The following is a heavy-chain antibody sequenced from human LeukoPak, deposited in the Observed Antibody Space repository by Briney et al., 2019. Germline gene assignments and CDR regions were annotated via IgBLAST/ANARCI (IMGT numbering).Heavy chain of an antibody. Sequence: ASVKVSCKASGYSFTAYYVHWVRQAPGQGLEWMGLINPNTGVTKFAQKFHGRVTMSRDTSISTAYMELSRLKSDDTAVYYCARRGYDSSGYLGYWGQGTLVAVSS. V-gene: IGHV1-2*06. J-gene: IGHJ4*02. CDR1: GYSFTAYY. CDR3: ARRGYDSSGYLGY. CDR2: INPNTGVT. D-gene: IGHD3-22*01.